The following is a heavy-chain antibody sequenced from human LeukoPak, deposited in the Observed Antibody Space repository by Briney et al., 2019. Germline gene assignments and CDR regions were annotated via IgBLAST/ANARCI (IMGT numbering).Heavy chain of an antibody. CDR2: TYYRSKWYN. CDR3: ARYDSSDYYGMDV. V-gene: IGHV6-1*01. J-gene: IGHJ6*02. Sequence: PSQTLSLTCAISGDSVSSNSAVLNWIRQSPSRGLEWLVRTYYRSKWYNDYAVSVKSRITINPDTSKNQFSLQLISVTPEDTAVYYCARYDSSDYYGMDVWGQGTTVTVSS. CDR1: GDSVSSNSAV. D-gene: IGHD3-22*01.